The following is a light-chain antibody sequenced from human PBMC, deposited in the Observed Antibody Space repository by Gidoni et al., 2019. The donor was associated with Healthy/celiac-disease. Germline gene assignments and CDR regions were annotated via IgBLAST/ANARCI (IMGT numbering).Light chain of an antibody. CDR1: QGISSY. CDR3: QQYYSYHPWT. CDR2: AAS. Sequence: AIRMTPSPSSFSASTGDRVTITCRASQGISSYLAWYQQKPGKAPKLLIYAASTLQSGVPSRFSGSGSGTDFTLTISCLQSEDFATYYCQQYYSYHPWTFGQGTKVEIK. V-gene: IGKV1-8*01. J-gene: IGKJ1*01.